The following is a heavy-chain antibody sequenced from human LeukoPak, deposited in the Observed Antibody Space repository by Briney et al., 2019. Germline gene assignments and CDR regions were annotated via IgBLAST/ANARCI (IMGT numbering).Heavy chain of an antibody. CDR3: ARGVRGVIRAAFDI. CDR1: GFTFSRYT. CDR2: ISYDGSHK. D-gene: IGHD3-10*01. Sequence: GGSLRLSFAASGFTFSRYTMHWVRQAPGKGLEWVAVISYDGSHKYYADSVKGRFTISRENSKSTLYLQMNSLRYEDTAVYYCARGVRGVIRAAFDIWGQGTMVTVSS. V-gene: IGHV3-30*04. J-gene: IGHJ3*02.